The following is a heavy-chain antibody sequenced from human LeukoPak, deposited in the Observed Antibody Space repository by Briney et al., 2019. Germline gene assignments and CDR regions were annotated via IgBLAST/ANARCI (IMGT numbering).Heavy chain of an antibody. CDR3: ARQGYSSGK. D-gene: IGHD6-19*01. CDR1: GFTFSNYW. CDR2: IQRDGSEK. J-gene: IGHJ4*02. Sequence: GGSLRLSCAAPGFTFSNYWMNWARQAPGKGLEWVASIQRDGSEKYYVESVKGRFTISRDNAKNSLYLQMNSLRAEDTAVYYCARQGYSSGKWGQGTLVTVSS. V-gene: IGHV3-7*01.